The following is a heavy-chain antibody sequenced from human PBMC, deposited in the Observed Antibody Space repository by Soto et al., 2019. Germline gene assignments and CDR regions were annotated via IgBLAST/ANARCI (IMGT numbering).Heavy chain of an antibody. D-gene: IGHD3-22*01. J-gene: IGHJ3*02. CDR3: ARDRFYYYDSSGYITPSWAFDI. Sequence: ASVKVSCKASGYTFISYYMHWVRQAPGQGLEWMGIINPSGGSTSYAQKFQGRVTMTRDTSTRIVYMELSSLRSEDTAVYYCARDRFYYYDSSGYITPSWAFDIWGQGTIVTVSS. CDR2: INPSGGST. V-gene: IGHV1-46*01. CDR1: GYTFISYY.